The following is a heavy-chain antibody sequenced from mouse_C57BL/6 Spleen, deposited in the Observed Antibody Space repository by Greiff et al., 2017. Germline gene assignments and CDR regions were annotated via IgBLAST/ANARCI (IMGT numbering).Heavy chain of an antibody. Sequence: QVQLQQPGAELVMPGASVTLSCKASGYTFTSYWMHWVKQRPGQGLEWIGEIDPSDSYTNYNQKFKGKSTLTVDKSSSTAYMQLSSLTSEDSAVYYCARGDYGSSPAYWGQGTLVTVSA. CDR2: IDPSDSYT. J-gene: IGHJ3*01. CDR1: GYTFTSYW. V-gene: IGHV1-69*01. CDR3: ARGDYGSSPAY. D-gene: IGHD1-1*01.